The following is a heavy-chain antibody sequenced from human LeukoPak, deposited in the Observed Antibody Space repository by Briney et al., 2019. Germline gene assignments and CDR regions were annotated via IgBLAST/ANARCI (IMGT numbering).Heavy chain of an antibody. CDR1: GFSFSKYW. Sequence: PGGSLRLSCADSGFSFSKYWMSWVRQAPGEGLEWVANIKPDGGDKYYVDSVKGRFTISRDNANKSLSLQMSSLRAEDTAVYYCVRPANWDRDAFDIWGQGTMVTVSS. CDR2: IKPDGGDK. J-gene: IGHJ3*02. V-gene: IGHV3-7*01. D-gene: IGHD7-27*01. CDR3: VRPANWDRDAFDI.